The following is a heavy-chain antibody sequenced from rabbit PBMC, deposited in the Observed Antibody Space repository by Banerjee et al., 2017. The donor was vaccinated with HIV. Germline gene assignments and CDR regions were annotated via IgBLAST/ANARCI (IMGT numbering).Heavy chain of an antibody. D-gene: IGHD1-1*01. CDR3: ARNYVNVFDP. V-gene: IGHV1S45*01. CDR1: GFSFSSRYY. CDR2: IGSGSTGNT. J-gene: IGHJ2*01. Sequence: QEQLEESGGGLVKPEGSLKLSCTASGFSFSSRYYMCWVRQAPGKGLEWIGCIGSGSTGNTYYASWAKGRFTISKTSSTTVTLQMTSLTAADTATYFCARNYVNVFDPWGPGTLVTVS.